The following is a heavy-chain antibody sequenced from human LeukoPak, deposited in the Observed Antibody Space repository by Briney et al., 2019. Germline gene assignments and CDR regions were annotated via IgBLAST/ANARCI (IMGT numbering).Heavy chain of an antibody. D-gene: IGHD1-26*01. V-gene: IGHV4-59*01. CDR2: IYYSGST. J-gene: IGHJ3*02. CDR1: GGSISSYY. CDR3: ARDPGATSHAFDI. Sequence: KPSETLSLTCTVSGGSISSYYWSWIRQPPGKGLEWIGYIYYSGSTNYNPSLKSRVTISVDTSKNQFFLKLSSVTAADTAVYYCARDPGATSHAFDIWGQGTMVTVSS.